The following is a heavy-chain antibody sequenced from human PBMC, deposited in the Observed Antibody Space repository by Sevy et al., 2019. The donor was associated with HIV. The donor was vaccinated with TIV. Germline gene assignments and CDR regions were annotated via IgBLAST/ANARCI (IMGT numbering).Heavy chain of an antibody. CDR2: IGTAGDT. D-gene: IGHD5-18*01. CDR3: ASAGGRGYSYGYSPGYYYYGMDV. CDR1: GFTFSSYD. Sequence: GGSLRLSCAASGFTFSSYDMHWVRQATGKGLEWVSAIGTAGDTYYPGSVKGRFTISRENAKNSLYLQMNSLRAGDTAVYYCASAGGRGYSYGYSPGYYYYGMDVWGQGTTVTVSS. V-gene: IGHV3-13*01. J-gene: IGHJ6*02.